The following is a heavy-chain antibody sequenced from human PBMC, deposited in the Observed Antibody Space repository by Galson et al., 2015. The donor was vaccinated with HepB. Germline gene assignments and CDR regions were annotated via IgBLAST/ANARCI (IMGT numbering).Heavy chain of an antibody. CDR1: GGSITNSY. Sequence: ETLSLTCSVSGGSITNSYWSWLRQPPGRSLEWIGNIYSTGSTTYNPSRESRVTISLDTSRNRLSLMLTSVTAADTALYYCASASPVWFGELHVPSAFHLWGQGTMVTVSS. V-gene: IGHV4-59*13. J-gene: IGHJ3*01. CDR2: IYSTGST. CDR3: ASASPVWFGELHVPSAFHL. D-gene: IGHD3-10*01.